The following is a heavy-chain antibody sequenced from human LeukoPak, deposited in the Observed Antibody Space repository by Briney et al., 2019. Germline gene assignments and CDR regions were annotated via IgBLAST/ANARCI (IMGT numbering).Heavy chain of an antibody. CDR3: TTDRNYDYVWGSYRYFDY. J-gene: IGHJ4*02. V-gene: IGHV3-15*01. D-gene: IGHD3-16*02. CDR2: IKSKTDGGTT. CDR1: GFTFSNAW. Sequence: GGSLRLSCAASGFTFSNAWMSWVRQAPGKGLEWVGRIKSKTDGGTTDYAAPVKGRFTISRDDSKNTLYLQMNSLKTEDTAVYYCTTDRNYDYVWGSYRYFDYWGQGTLVTVSS.